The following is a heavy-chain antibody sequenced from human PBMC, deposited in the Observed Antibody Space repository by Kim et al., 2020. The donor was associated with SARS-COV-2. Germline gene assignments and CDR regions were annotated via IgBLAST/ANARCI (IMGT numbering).Heavy chain of an antibody. J-gene: IGHJ4*02. CDR2: SS. Sequence: SSQHNPYLESRVTISGDTSKNQFSLKLSPVAAADTAVYYCARSRGNFDYWGQGTLVTVSS. CDR3: ARSRGNFDY. V-gene: IGHV4-34*01.